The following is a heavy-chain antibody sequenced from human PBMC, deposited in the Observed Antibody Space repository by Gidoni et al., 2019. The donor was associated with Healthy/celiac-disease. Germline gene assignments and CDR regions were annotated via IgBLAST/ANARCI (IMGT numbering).Heavy chain of an antibody. V-gene: IGHV1-69*01. J-gene: IGHJ6*02. CDR2: IIPIFGTA. CDR3: AREGLNGGSGMDV. D-gene: IGHD3-22*01. CDR1: CGTFSSYA. Sequence: QVQLVQSGAEVKKPGSSVKVSCQASCGTFSSYATSWVRQAPGPGLEWMGGIIPIFGTANYAQKFQGRVTMTADESTSTAYMELSSLRSEDTAVYYCAREGLNGGSGMDVWGQGTTVTVSS.